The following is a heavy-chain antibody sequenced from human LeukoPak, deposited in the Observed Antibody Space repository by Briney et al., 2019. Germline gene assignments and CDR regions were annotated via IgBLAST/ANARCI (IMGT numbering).Heavy chain of an antibody. V-gene: IGHV3-23*01. CDR2: LRGSGHST. J-gene: IGHJ3*02. D-gene: IGHD6-13*01. Sequence: GGSLRLSCAASGFTFISYDMSWVRQAPGKGLEWGAGLRGSGHSTYYADSVKGRFTIARDNSKNTLYLQMNSLRAEDTAIYYCAKDSYGISSSWCYAFDIWGQGTMVTVSS. CDR1: GFTFISYD. CDR3: AKDSYGISSSWCYAFDI.